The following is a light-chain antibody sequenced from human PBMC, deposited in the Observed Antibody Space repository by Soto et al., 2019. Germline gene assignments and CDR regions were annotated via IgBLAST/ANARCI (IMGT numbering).Light chain of an antibody. CDR2: DVS. CDR1: SSDVGGYDY. CDR3: ISYTRSSTLWV. V-gene: IGLV2-14*03. J-gene: IGLJ3*02. Sequence: QSVLTQPASVSGSPGQSITISCTGTSSDVGGYDYVSWYQQHPGQAPKLMIYDVSNRPSGVSNRFSGSKSGNTASLTISGLQAEDEADYYCISYTRSSTLWVFGGGTKVTVL.